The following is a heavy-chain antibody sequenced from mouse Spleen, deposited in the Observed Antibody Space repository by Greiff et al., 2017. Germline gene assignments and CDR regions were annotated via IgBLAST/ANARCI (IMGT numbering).Heavy chain of an antibody. CDR2: INPSSGYT. V-gene: IGHV1-4*01. CDR1: GYTFTSYT. D-gene: IGHD1-1*01. Sequence: QVQLQQSGAELARPGASVKMSCKASGYTFTSYTMHWVKQRPGQGLEWIGYINPSSGYTKYNQKFKDKATLTADKSSSTAYMQLSSLTSEDSAVYYCARWGVVHWYFDVWGAGTTVTVSS. J-gene: IGHJ1*01. CDR3: ARWGVVHWYFDV.